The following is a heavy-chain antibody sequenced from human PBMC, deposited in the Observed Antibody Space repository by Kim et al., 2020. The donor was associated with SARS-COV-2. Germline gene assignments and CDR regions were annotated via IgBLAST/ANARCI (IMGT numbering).Heavy chain of an antibody. CDR3: AAINYASGTYY. J-gene: IGHJ4*02. D-gene: IGHD3-10*01. V-gene: IGHV3-64*01. Sequence: YYATSVKGRFTISRDNSKNMLFLHMGSLREEDTAVYYCAAINYASGTYYWGQGTLLTVSS.